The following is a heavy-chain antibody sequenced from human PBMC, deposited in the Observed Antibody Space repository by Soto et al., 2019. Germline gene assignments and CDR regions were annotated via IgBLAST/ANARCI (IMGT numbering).Heavy chain of an antibody. CDR3: ARGTMVRGVRDAFDI. J-gene: IGHJ3*02. V-gene: IGHV4-34*01. Sequence: QVQLQQWGAGLLKPSETLSLTCAVYGGSFSGYYWSWIRQPPGKGLEWIGEINHSGSTNYNPSLTSRFTISVDTSKNQCSLKLSSVPAADTAVYYCARGTMVRGVRDAFDIWGQGTMVTVSS. CDR1: GGSFSGYY. CDR2: INHSGST. D-gene: IGHD3-10*01.